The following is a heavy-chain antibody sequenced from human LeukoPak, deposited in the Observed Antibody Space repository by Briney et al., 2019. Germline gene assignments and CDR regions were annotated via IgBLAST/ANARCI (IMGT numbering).Heavy chain of an antibody. Sequence: GASVKVSCKVSGYTLTELSMHWVRQAPGKGLEWMGGLDPEDGETIYAQKFQGRVTMTEDTSTDTAYMELSSLRSEDTAVYYCATDLGLHSGNRFDYWGQGTLVTVSS. CDR3: ATDLGLHSGNRFDY. CDR1: GYTLTELS. J-gene: IGHJ4*02. D-gene: IGHD5-24*01. CDR2: LDPEDGET. V-gene: IGHV1-24*01.